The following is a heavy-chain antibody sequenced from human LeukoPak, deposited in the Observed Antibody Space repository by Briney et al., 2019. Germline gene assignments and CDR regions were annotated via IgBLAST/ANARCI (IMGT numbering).Heavy chain of an antibody. CDR3: ARSTYYDFWSGYYPTGYGMDV. Sequence: GESLKISCKGSGYSFTSYWIGWVRQMPGKGLEWMGIIYPGDSDTRYSPSFQGQVTISADKSISTACLQWSSLKASDTAMYYCARSTYYDFWSGYYPTGYGMDVWGQGTTVTVSS. CDR2: IYPGDSDT. J-gene: IGHJ6*02. D-gene: IGHD3-3*01. V-gene: IGHV5-51*01. CDR1: GYSFTSYW.